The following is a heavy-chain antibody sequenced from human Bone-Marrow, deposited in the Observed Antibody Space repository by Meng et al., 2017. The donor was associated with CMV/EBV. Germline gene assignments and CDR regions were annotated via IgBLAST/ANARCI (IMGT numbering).Heavy chain of an antibody. D-gene: IGHD6-6*01. Sequence: ASVKVSCKASGYTFTDYDLTWVRHAPGQGLQWMGRVTPNSGDTRYAQNFQGRVTMTGKTSITTAYMELTSLRSDDTAVYYCARFPPLYSSLSGRVYWGQGALVTVSS. CDR1: GYTFTDYD. CDR3: ARFPPLYSSLSGRVY. V-gene: IGHV1-8*01. CDR2: VTPNSGDT. J-gene: IGHJ4*02.